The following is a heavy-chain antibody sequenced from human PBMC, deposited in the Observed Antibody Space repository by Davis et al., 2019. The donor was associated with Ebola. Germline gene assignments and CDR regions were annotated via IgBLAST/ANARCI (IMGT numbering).Heavy chain of an antibody. D-gene: IGHD4-17*01. J-gene: IGHJ6*03. CDR3: ARFLSSYGDYNRGMDV. CDR2: ISAYNGNT. CDR1: GYTFTSYG. Sequence: ASVKVSCKASGYTFTSYGITWVRQAPGQGLEWMGWISAYNGNTKYAQKLQGRVTMTTDTSTSTAYMELRSLTSADTAVYFCARFLSSYGDYNRGMDVWGKGTTVIVSS. V-gene: IGHV1-18*04.